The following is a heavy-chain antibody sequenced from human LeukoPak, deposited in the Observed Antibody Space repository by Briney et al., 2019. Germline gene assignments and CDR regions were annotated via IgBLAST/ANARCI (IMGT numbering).Heavy chain of an antibody. V-gene: IGHV1-3*01. CDR2: INAGNGNT. CDR3: ARDLYGDYRKEGGIY. CDR1: GYTFTSYA. J-gene: IGHJ4*02. D-gene: IGHD4-17*01. Sequence: ASVKVSCKASGYTFTSYAMHWVRQAPGQRLEWMGWINAGNGNTKYSQKFQGRVTITRDTSASTAYMELSSLRSEDTAVYYCARDLYGDYRKEGGIYWGQGTLVTVSS.